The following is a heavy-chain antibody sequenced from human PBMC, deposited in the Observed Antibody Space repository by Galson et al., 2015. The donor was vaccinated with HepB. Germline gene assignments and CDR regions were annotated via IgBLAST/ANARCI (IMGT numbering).Heavy chain of an antibody. Sequence: SLRLSCAASGFTFSTYTMNWVRQAPGKGLEWVSSISSSSGYRYYADSVKGRFTISRDNAKNSLYLQMNSLRAEDTAVYYCARDILQRLGNFDYWGQGTLVTVSS. CDR3: ARDILQRLGNFDY. D-gene: IGHD6-25*01. CDR2: ISSSSGYR. V-gene: IGHV3-21*01. J-gene: IGHJ4*02. CDR1: GFTFSTYT.